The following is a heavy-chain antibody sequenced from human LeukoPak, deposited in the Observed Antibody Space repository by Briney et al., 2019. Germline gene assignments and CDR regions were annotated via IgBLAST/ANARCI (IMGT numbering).Heavy chain of an antibody. D-gene: IGHD6-19*01. V-gene: IGHV3-23*01. Sequence: GGSLRLSCAASGFTFTTYAMNWVRQAPGKGLEWVSGINYSGGSTYYADSVKGRFTISRDNSKNTLYLQMNSLRAEDTAVYYCARIRIAVAGLDAFDIWGQGTMVTVSS. CDR3: ARIRIAVAGLDAFDI. CDR1: GFTFTTYA. CDR2: INYSGGST. J-gene: IGHJ3*02.